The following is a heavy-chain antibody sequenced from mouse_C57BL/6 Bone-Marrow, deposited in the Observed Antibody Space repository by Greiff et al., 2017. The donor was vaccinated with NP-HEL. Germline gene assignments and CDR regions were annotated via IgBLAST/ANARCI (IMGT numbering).Heavy chain of an antibody. CDR3: AREYYYGSGGDAMDY. CDR1: GFTFSSYA. Sequence: EVQLQQSGGGLVKPGGSLKLSCAASGFTFSSYAMSWVRQTPEKRLEWVATISDGGSYTYYPDNVKGRFTISRDNAKNNLYLQMSHLKSEDTAMYYCAREYYYGSGGDAMDYWGQGTSVTVSS. CDR2: ISDGGSYT. D-gene: IGHD1-1*01. J-gene: IGHJ4*01. V-gene: IGHV5-4*01.